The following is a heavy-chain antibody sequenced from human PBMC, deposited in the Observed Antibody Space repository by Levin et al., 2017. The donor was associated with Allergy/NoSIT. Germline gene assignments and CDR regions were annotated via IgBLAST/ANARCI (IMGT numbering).Heavy chain of an antibody. CDR1: GFTFSSYG. D-gene: IGHD2-2*01. V-gene: IGHV3-30*18. CDR3: AKLSVVVPAAANDAFDI. J-gene: IGHJ3*02. Sequence: PGGSLRLSCAASGFTFSSYGMHWVRQAPGKGLEWVAVISYDGSNKYYADSVKGRFTISRDNSKNTLYLQMNSLRAEDTAVYYCAKLSVVVPAAANDAFDIWGQGTMVTVSS. CDR2: ISYDGSNK.